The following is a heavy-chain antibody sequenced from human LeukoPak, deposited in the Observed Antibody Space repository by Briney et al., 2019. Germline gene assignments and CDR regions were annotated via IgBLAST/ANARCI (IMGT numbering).Heavy chain of an antibody. J-gene: IGHJ4*02. CDR2: IYYSGST. CDR3: ASPSPGRSPLDY. CDR1: GGSISSNPYY. V-gene: IGHV4-39*01. Sequence: SETLSLTCTVSGGSISSNPYYWGWIRQPPGKGLEWIGSIYYSGSTYYNPSLKSRVTISVDTSKNQFSLKLSSVTAADTAVYYCASPSPGRSPLDYWGQGTLVTVSS. D-gene: IGHD3-10*01.